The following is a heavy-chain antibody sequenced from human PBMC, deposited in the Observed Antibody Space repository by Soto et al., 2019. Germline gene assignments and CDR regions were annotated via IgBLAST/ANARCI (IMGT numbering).Heavy chain of an antibody. Sequence: QVQLQQWGAGLLKPSETLSLTCGVYGGSFSDYYWSWIRQPPGKWLEWIGEINHSGSTNYNSSLKSRVTISVDTSKNQFSLNLSSVTAADTAVYYCASGGVVSAAMGNVAVNYWGQGTLVTVSS. CDR3: ASGGVVSAAMGNVAVNY. V-gene: IGHV4-34*01. CDR1: GGSFSDYY. CDR2: INHSGST. J-gene: IGHJ4*02. D-gene: IGHD2-2*01.